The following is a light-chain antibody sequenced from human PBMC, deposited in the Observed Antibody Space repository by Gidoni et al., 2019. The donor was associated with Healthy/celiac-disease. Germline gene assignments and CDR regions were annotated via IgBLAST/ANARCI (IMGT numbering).Light chain of an antibody. CDR2: DAS. CDR1: QSVSSY. CDR3: QQRSNSTT. V-gene: IGKV3-11*01. Sequence: EIVLTPSPATLSLSSGARATLSCRASQSVSSYLAWYQQKPGQAPRLLIYDASHRATVIPTRCSGGGSRTVFTLTSSSLDAEDVAVYYCQQRSNSTTFGGGTKVEIK. J-gene: IGKJ4*01.